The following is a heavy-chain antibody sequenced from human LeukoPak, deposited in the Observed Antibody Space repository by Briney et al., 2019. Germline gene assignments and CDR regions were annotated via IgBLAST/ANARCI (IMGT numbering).Heavy chain of an antibody. Sequence: PSETLSLTCTVSGGSISSYYWSWVRQPPGKGLEWIGYVFHSGSTNYNPSLKSRVTISVDTSKNQFSLKLTSVTAADPAVYYCARDSRGYYRIDYWGQGTLVTVSS. V-gene: IGHV4-59*08. D-gene: IGHD3-22*01. CDR3: ARDSRGYYRIDY. CDR1: GGSISSYY. J-gene: IGHJ4*02. CDR2: VFHSGST.